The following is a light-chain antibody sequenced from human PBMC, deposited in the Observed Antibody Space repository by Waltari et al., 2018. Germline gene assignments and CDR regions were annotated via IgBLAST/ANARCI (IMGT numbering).Light chain of an antibody. Sequence: SALTQPPSASAPPGQSVAIACTGPASAIGGYTSVSWNPQPPGKAPKLIIYAISERPSGVPYRFSGSKSGNTASLTISGLRAEDEAEYYCNSYAGRKNVFGTGTKVTVL. CDR3: NSYAGRKNV. CDR1: ASAIGGYTS. J-gene: IGLJ1*01. CDR2: AIS. V-gene: IGLV2-8*01.